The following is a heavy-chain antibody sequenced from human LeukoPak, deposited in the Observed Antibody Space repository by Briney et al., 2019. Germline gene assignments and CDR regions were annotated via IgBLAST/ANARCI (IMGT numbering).Heavy chain of an antibody. Sequence: PSETLSLTCTVSGGSISSSSYYWGWVRQPPGKGLEWIGTIYYSGTTYYNPSLKSRVTISIDTSKNHFSLKLSSVTAADTAIYYCARDFSSSSTVYYYYMDVWGKGTTVTVSS. J-gene: IGHJ6*03. CDR1: GGSISSSSYY. CDR3: ARDFSSSSTVYYYYMDV. V-gene: IGHV4-39*07. D-gene: IGHD6-6*01. CDR2: IYYSGTT.